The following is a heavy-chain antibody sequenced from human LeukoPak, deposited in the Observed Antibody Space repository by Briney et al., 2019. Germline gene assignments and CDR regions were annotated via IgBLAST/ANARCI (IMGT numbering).Heavy chain of an antibody. CDR3: ASESSTSCYTCRYFQH. V-gene: IGHV1-69*01. Sequence: ASVKVSCKASGGTFSSYAISWVRQAPGQGLEWMGGIIPIFGTANYAQKFQGRVTITADESTSTAYMELSSLRSEDTAVYYCASESSTSCYTCRYFQHWGQGTLVTASS. D-gene: IGHD2-2*02. CDR2: IIPIFGTA. J-gene: IGHJ1*01. CDR1: GGTFSSYA.